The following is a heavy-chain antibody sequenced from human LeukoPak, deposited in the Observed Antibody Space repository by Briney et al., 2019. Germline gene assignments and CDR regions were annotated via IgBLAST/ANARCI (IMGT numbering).Heavy chain of an antibody. CDR3: ARGRYGSGSYSLFDY. D-gene: IGHD3-10*01. CDR1: GYIFTGYY. CDR2: ISAYNGNT. J-gene: IGHJ4*02. Sequence: ASVKVSCKASGYIFTGYYIHWVRQAPGQGLEWMGWISAYNGNTNYAQKLQGRVTMTTDTSTSTAYMELRSLRSDDTAVYYCARGRYGSGSYSLFDYWGQGTLVTVSS. V-gene: IGHV1-18*01.